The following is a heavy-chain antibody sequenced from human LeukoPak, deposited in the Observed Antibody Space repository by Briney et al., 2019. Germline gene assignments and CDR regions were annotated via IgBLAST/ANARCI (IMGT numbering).Heavy chain of an antibody. CDR2: IKHDGSEK. J-gene: IGHJ4*02. CDR1: GFTFSSYS. D-gene: IGHD6-13*01. V-gene: IGHV3-7*03. CDR3: ATKLPAAGRGFDY. Sequence: PGGSLRLSCAASGFTFSSYSMNWVRQAPGKGLEWVANIKHDGSEKNYVDSVKGRFTISRDNAKNSLYLQMNSLRAEDTAVYYCATKLPAAGRGFDYWGQGTLVTVSS.